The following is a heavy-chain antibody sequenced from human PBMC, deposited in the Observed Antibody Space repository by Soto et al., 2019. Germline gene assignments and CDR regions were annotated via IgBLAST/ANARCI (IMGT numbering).Heavy chain of an antibody. CDR2: IVVDSNTA. D-gene: IGHD1-26*01. CDR1: GSTFNNFA. Sequence: QVVLLQSGAEVKAPGSSVRVSCQVSGSTFNNFAFSWVRQAPGNGPECMGGIVVDSNTAEYSQRFQDRVTITADTSSKTLYMELGSLTFEDTAVYYCARAIKRWEVNYYFDFWGQGTLVTVSS. J-gene: IGHJ4*02. V-gene: IGHV1-69*06. CDR3: ARAIKRWEVNYYFDF.